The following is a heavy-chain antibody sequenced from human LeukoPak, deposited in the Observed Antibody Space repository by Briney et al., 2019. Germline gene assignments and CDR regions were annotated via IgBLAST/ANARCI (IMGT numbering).Heavy chain of an antibody. J-gene: IGHJ4*02. Sequence: GASVKVSCKASGYTFTNYGITWVRQAPGQGLEWMGWISVYNGNTNYAQKLQGRVTMTTDTSTSTAYMELRSLRSDDTAVYYCAQYSSSWYGDYWGQGTLVTVSS. CDR2: ISVYNGNT. D-gene: IGHD6-13*01. V-gene: IGHV1-18*01. CDR3: AQYSSSWYGDY. CDR1: GYTFTNYG.